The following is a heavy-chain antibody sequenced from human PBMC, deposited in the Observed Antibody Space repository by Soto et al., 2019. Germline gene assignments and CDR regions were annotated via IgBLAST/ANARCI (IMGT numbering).Heavy chain of an antibody. D-gene: IGHD3-22*01. V-gene: IGHV4-4*02. J-gene: IGHJ4*02. CDR3: ARDYYYDSSGFDY. CDR2: IYHSGST. Sequence: PSETLSLTCAVSGGSISSSNWWSWVHQPPGKGLEWIGEIYHSGSTNYNPSLKSRVTISVDKSKNQFSLKLSSVTATDTAVYYCARDYYYDSSGFDYWGQGTLVTVSS. CDR1: GGSISSSNW.